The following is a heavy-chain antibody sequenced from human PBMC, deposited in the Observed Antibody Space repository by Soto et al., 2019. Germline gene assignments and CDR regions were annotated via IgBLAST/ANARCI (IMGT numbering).Heavy chain of an antibody. CDR2: VSAHNANT. Sequence: QVHLVQYGAEVKKPGASVKVSCKGSGYTFTSYGITWVRQAPGQGLEWMGWVSAHNANTDYARKLQGRVTVTRDTPTGTATMELRRLRSDGRAVYYCARGRDGDYWGQGDLVTVPS. V-gene: IGHV1-18*01. D-gene: IGHD6-6*01. J-gene: IGHJ4*02. CDR3: ARGRDGDY. CDR1: GYTFTSYG.